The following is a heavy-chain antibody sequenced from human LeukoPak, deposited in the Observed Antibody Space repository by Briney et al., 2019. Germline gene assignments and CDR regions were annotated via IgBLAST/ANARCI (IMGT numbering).Heavy chain of an antibody. J-gene: IGHJ4*02. Sequence: GGSLRLSCAASGFTFSNYAMSWVRQAPGKGLEWVSAINDSGGSTYYADSVKGRFTISRDNSKNTLYLQMNSLRAEDTAVYYCAKPAISSRGWYYDYWGQGTLVAVSS. CDR1: GFTFSNYA. CDR2: INDSGGST. V-gene: IGHV3-23*01. CDR3: AKPAISSRGWYYDY. D-gene: IGHD6-19*01.